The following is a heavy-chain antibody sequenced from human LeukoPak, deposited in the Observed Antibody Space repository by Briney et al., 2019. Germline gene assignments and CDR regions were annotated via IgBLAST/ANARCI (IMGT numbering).Heavy chain of an antibody. J-gene: IGHJ4*02. D-gene: IGHD3-22*01. CDR1: GYTFTDYY. V-gene: IGHV1-2*02. CDR2: INPNSGGT. CDR3: ATERLDSSGYYVLNY. Sequence: ASVKVSCKASGYTFTDYYMHWVRQAPGQGREWMGWINPNSGGTNYAQKFQGRVTMTRDTSISTAYMELSRLRSDDTAVYYCATERLDSSGYYVLNYWGQGTLVTVSS.